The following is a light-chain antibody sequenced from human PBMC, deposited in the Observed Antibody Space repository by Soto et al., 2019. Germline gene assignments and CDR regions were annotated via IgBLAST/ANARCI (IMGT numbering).Light chain of an antibody. Sequence: QSALTQPASVSGSPGQSITISCTGTSSDVGGYNYVSWYQQHPGKAPKLMIYDVSNRPSGVSNRFSGSKSGNTASLTISGLLAEDEADYYCSSYTSSTLYVFGTGTKVTV. CDR2: DVS. V-gene: IGLV2-14*01. CDR3: SSYTSSTLYV. J-gene: IGLJ1*01. CDR1: SSDVGGYNY.